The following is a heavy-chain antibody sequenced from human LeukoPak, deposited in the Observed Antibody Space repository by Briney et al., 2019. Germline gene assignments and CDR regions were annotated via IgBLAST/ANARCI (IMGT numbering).Heavy chain of an antibody. CDR1: GFTFNTYD. V-gene: IGHV3-23*01. CDR3: AKGGSSGYYYFDY. CDR2: ISGSGGSI. Sequence: GGSLRLSCAASGFTFNTYDMSWVRQAPGRGLEWVSGISGSGGSIYYADSVKGRFTISRDNSKNTLYVQMNSLRAEDTAIYYCAKGGSSGYYYFDYWGQGTLVTVSS. D-gene: IGHD3-22*01. J-gene: IGHJ4*02.